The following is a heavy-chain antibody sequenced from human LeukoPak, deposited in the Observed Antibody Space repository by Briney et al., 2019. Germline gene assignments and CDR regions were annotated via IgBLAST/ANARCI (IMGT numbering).Heavy chain of an antibody. J-gene: IGHJ4*02. CDR2: IYYSGST. CDR1: GGSISSYY. V-gene: IGHV4-59*01. Sequence: PSETLSLTCTVSGGSISSYYWSWIRQPPGKGLEWIGYIYYSGSTNYNPSLKSRVTISVDTSKNQFSLKLSSVTAADTAVYDCARIAAAAPWYFDYWGQGTLVTVSS. D-gene: IGHD6-13*01. CDR3: ARIAAAAPWYFDY.